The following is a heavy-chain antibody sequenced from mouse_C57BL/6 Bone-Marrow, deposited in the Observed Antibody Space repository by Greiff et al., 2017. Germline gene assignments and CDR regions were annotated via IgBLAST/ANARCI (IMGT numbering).Heavy chain of an antibody. CDR1: GYTFTDYY. Sequence: EVQLQQSGPELVKPGASVKMSCKASGYTFTDYYMHWVQQSHGKSLEWIGYIYPNNGGNGYNQKFKGKATLPVEKSSSTAYMECRSLTSEDSAVYYCAIGGDVSYFDYWGQGTTLTVSS. CDR2: IYPNNGGN. J-gene: IGHJ2*01. D-gene: IGHD3-3*01. CDR3: AIGGDVSYFDY. V-gene: IGHV1-34*01.